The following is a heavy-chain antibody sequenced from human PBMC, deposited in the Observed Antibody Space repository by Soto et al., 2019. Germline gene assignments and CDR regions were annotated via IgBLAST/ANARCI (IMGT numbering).Heavy chain of an antibody. CDR1: GGSNSSYY. J-gene: IGHJ4*02. CDR2: IYYSGSA. V-gene: IGHV4-59*08. CDR3: DRIFVYSPSADAPSAH. D-gene: IGHD2-21*01. Sequence: SETLSLACTISGGSNSSYYCSRIWHRPGKGLEWIGYIYYSGSANYKPSLKSRVTISVDTSKNQFSLRLSAVTVADTAVDYCDRIFVYSPSADAPSAHWGPGPLVTVS.